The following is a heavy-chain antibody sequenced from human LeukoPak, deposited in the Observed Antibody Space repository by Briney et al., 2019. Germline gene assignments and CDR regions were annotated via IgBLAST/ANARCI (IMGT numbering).Heavy chain of an antibody. V-gene: IGHV3-7*01. D-gene: IGHD3-16*01. Sequence: GGSLRLSCAASGFTFSSYWMSWVRQAPGKGLEWVANMNRDGSQKNYVDSITGLFTISRDNAANSLYLQMNSLRVEDTAVYYCARDGAIIRFGGQDVWGQGTTVIVS. CDR3: ARDGAIIRFGGQDV. CDR1: GFTFSSYW. CDR2: MNRDGSQK. J-gene: IGHJ6*02.